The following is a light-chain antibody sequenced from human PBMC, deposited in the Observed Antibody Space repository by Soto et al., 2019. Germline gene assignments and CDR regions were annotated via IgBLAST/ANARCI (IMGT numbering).Light chain of an antibody. J-gene: IGKJ1*01. V-gene: IGKV1-5*03. CDR1: QTISSW. CDR3: QHYNSYSEA. Sequence: DIQMTQSPSTLSGSVGDRVTITCRASQTISSWLAWYQQKPGKAPKLLIYKASTLKSGVPSRFRGSGSGTEFTLTISSLQHDDFETYYCQHYNSYSEAFGQGTKVDIK. CDR2: KAS.